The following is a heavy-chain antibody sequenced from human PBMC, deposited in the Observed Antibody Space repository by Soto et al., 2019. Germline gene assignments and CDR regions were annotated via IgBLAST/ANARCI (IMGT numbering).Heavy chain of an antibody. CDR1: GFTFSNCA. Sequence: EVQLLESGGGLVQPGGSLRLSCAASGFTFSNCAMTWVRQAPGKGLEWVSAISGSGGSTYYPDSVTGRFTISRDNSKNTLYLQMNSLRAEDTAVYYCAKPYSSTWTRPDYWGQGTLATVAS. CDR3: AKPYSSTWTRPDY. V-gene: IGHV3-23*01. D-gene: IGHD6-13*01. J-gene: IGHJ4*02. CDR2: ISGSGGST.